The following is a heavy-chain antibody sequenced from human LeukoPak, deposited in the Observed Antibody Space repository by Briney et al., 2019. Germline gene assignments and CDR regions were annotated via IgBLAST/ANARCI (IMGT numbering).Heavy chain of an antibody. CDR2: TYYSSNCYN. V-gene: IGHV6-1*01. Sequence: SQTLSLTCAISGDSVSSNSAAWNWIRQSPSRGLEWLGRTYYSSNCYNDYTVSVKSRLTINPDTSKNLFSLHLNSVTPEDPAVYYCARDVSARFDYWGQGTLVTVSP. CDR3: ARDVSARFDY. CDR1: GDSVSSNSAA. J-gene: IGHJ4*02. D-gene: IGHD2-8*01.